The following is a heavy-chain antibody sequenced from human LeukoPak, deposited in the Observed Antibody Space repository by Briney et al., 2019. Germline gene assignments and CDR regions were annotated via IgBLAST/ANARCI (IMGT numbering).Heavy chain of an antibody. V-gene: IGHV1-2*02. J-gene: IGHJ5*02. CDR2: ITPNSGNT. CDR1: GYTFTGYY. CDR3: ARLEGTGYRGGWLDP. D-gene: IGHD3-9*01. Sequence: GASVKVSCKASGYTFTGYYMHWVRQAPGQGLEWMGWITPNSGNTNYAQKFHGRVTMTRDTSISTASLEVRSLTSDDTAVYYCARLEGTGYRGGWLDPWGRGSLVTVSS.